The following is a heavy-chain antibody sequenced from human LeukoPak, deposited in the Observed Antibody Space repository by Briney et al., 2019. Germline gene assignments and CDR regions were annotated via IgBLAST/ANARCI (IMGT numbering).Heavy chain of an antibody. J-gene: IGHJ3*02. D-gene: IGHD6-6*01. CDR1: GFTFSSYA. CDR3: ARRISSIAARPVWVFSSTDAFDI. CDR2: ISYDGSNK. V-gene: IGHV3-30-3*01. Sequence: GGSLRLSCAASGFTFSSYAMHWVRQAPGKGLEWVAVISYDGSNKYYADSVKGRFTISRDNSKNTLYLQMNSLRAEDTAVYYCARRISSIAARPVWVFSSTDAFDIRGQGTMVTVSS.